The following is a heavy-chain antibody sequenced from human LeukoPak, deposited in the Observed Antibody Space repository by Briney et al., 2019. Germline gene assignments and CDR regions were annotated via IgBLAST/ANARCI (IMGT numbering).Heavy chain of an antibody. D-gene: IGHD6-13*01. Sequence: PSETLSLTCTVSGGSISSYYWSWIRQPPGKGLEWIGYIYYSGSTNYNPSLKSRVTISVDTSKNQFSLKLSSVTAADTAVYYCARVSSSSWSGWFDYWGQGTLVTVSS. CDR2: IYYSGST. J-gene: IGHJ4*02. CDR3: ARVSSSSWSGWFDY. V-gene: IGHV4-59*01. CDR1: GGSISSYY.